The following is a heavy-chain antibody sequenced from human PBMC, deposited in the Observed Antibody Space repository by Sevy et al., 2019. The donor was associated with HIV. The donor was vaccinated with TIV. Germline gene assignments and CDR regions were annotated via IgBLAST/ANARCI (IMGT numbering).Heavy chain of an antibody. Sequence: GGSLRLSCAASGFTFSRYAMSWVRQAPGKGLEWVSTISGGGGSTYYADSVKGRFSISRDNSKNTLYLQLNSLRAEDTAVYYCVKAPGDDILTGYYALFDHWGQGTLVTVSS. J-gene: IGHJ4*02. CDR3: VKAPGDDILTGYYALFDH. CDR1: GFTFSRYA. CDR2: ISGGGGST. D-gene: IGHD3-9*01. V-gene: IGHV3-23*01.